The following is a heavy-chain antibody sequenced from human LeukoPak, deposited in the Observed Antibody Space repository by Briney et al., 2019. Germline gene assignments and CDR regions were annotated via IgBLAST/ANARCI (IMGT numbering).Heavy chain of an antibody. CDR1: GGSFSGYY. J-gene: IGHJ4*02. CDR2: INHSGST. D-gene: IGHD3-3*01. Sequence: SETLSLTCAVYGGSFSGYYWSWIRQPPGKGLEWIGEINHSGSTNYNPSLKSRVTISVDTPKNQSSLKLSSVTAAATAVYYCARVVVFRVVIIKPFVYWGQRTLVTVSS. CDR3: ARVVVFRVVIIKPFVY. V-gene: IGHV4-34*01.